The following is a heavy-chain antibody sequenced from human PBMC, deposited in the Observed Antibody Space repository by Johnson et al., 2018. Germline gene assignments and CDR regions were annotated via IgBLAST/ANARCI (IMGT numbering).Heavy chain of an antibody. CDR3: ARVTRDYGDYSSYYYYGMDV. J-gene: IGHJ6*02. CDR1: GGPFSGYY. V-gene: IGHV4-34*01. Sequence: VQLQQWGAGLLKPSETLSLTCAVYGGPFSGYYWSWIRQPPGKGLEWIGEINHGGSTAYNPPLKRRVTISVDMSKNQFSLKLSSVTAADRAVYYCARVTRDYGDYSSYYYYGMDVWGQGTTVTVSS. D-gene: IGHD4-17*01. CDR2: INHGGST.